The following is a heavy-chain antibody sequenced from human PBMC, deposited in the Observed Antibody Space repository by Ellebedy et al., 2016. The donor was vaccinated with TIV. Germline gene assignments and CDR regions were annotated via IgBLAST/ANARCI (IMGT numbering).Heavy chain of an antibody. Sequence: MPSETLSLTCTVSGGSISSYYWSWIRQPPGKGLEWIGYIYYSGSTNYNPDLKSRVTISVDTSKNQFSLKLSSVTAADTAVYYCAGFPALYDSSGYYDYWGQGTLVTVSS. CDR3: AGFPALYDSSGYYDY. V-gene: IGHV4-59*08. CDR1: GGSISSYY. CDR2: IYYSGST. J-gene: IGHJ4*02. D-gene: IGHD3-22*01.